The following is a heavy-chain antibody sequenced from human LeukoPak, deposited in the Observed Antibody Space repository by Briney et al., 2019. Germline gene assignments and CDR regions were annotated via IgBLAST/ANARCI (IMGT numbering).Heavy chain of an antibody. D-gene: IGHD1-1*01. CDR2: ISSSGSTI. J-gene: IGHJ6*02. CDR3: ARGVWLEHYYYGMDV. V-gene: IGHV3-48*03. Sequence: GGSLRLSCAASGFAFSSYEMNWVRQAPGKGLEWVSYISSSGSTIYYADSVKGRFTISRDNAKNSLYLQMNSLRAEDTAVYYCARGVWLEHYYYGMDVWGQGTTVTVSS. CDR1: GFAFSSYE.